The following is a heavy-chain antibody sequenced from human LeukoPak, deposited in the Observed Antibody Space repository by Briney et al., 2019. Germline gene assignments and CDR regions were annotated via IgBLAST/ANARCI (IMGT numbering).Heavy chain of an antibody. D-gene: IGHD6-13*01. CDR2: ISGSGGST. CDR3: SKGGRIAAAGLDY. CDR1: GFTFSSYA. V-gene: IGHV3-23*01. J-gene: IGHJ4*02. Sequence: GGSLRLSCAASGFTFSSYAMSWGRQAPGKGLEWVSAISGSGGSTYYADSVKGRFTISRDNSKNTLYLQLNSPSAADPAVYYCSKGGRIAAAGLDYWGQGTLVTVSS.